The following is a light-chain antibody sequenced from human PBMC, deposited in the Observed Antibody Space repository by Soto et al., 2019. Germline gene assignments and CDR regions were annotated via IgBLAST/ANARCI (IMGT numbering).Light chain of an antibody. CDR2: SAS. J-gene: IGKJ2*01. CDR3: RQSFSIPYM. CDR1: QSISSN. V-gene: IGKV1-39*01. Sequence: DIQMTQSPSSLSAFAGDRVTITCRASQSISSNLNWYQQKPGKAPKLLIYSASSLQSGVPSRFSGSGSGTDFTLTITSLQPEDFATYYCRQSFSIPYMLGQETKLDI.